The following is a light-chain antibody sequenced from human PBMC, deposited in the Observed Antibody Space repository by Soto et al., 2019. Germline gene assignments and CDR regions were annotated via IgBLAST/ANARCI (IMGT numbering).Light chain of an antibody. CDR3: QQYATSPLT. J-gene: IGKJ4*01. V-gene: IGKV3-20*01. Sequence: ETVLTQSPGTLSLSPGERATLSCRASQSVSSNYLAWYQQKPGQAPRLLIYGASSRATGISDRFSGSGSGTDFTLTISRLEPEEFAVYYCQQYATSPLTFGGGTRVEIK. CDR1: QSVSSNY. CDR2: GAS.